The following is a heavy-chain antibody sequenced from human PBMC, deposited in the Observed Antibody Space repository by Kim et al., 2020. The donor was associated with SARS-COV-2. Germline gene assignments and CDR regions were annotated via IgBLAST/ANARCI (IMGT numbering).Heavy chain of an antibody. D-gene: IGHD1-26*01. CDR3: AKDIGMGATSGLMDYFDY. V-gene: IGHV3-9*01. Sequence: GGSLRLSCVASGFTFDDYAMHWVRQAPGKGLEWVSSISWNSGRIAFADSVKGRFTISRDNAKNSLYLQMNSLRVEDTAFYYCAKDIGMGATSGLMDYFDYWGQGTLVTVSS. J-gene: IGHJ4*02. CDR2: ISWNSGRI. CDR1: GFTFDDYA.